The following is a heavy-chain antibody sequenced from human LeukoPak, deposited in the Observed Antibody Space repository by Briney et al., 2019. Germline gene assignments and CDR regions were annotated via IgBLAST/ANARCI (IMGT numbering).Heavy chain of an antibody. CDR2: IHHSGST. D-gene: IGHD6-6*01. CDR3: ARAPGWTISARPLDY. J-gene: IGHJ4*02. V-gene: IGHV4-39*07. CDR1: GGSISSSSYY. Sequence: SETLSLTCTVSGGSISSSSYYWGWIRQPPGKGLEWIGEIHHSGSTNYNPSLKSRVTLSLDKSKNQFSLKLSSVTAADTAMFYCARAPGWTISARPLDYWGQGALVTVSS.